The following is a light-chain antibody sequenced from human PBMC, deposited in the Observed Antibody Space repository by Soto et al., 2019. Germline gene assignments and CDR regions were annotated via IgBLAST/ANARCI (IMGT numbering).Light chain of an antibody. Sequence: EILFTQSPATLTLSPRERARLSCQASESVSSNLAWYQQRPGQAPRLVMYGASTRATGIPARFSGGGSGTEFTLTISSLQSEDFAVYYCQQYNSWPPITFGQGTRLEIK. CDR1: ESVSSN. J-gene: IGKJ5*01. CDR2: GAS. CDR3: QQYNSWPPIT. V-gene: IGKV3-15*01.